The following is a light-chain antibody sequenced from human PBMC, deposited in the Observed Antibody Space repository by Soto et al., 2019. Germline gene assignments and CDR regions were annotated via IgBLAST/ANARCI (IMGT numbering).Light chain of an antibody. J-gene: IGKJ3*01. CDR3: MQALQSRIFT. CDR1: QSLLHSNGYNY. CDR2: LGS. Sequence: DIVMTQSPLSLPVTPGEPASISCRSSQSLLHSNGYNYLDWYLQKPGQSPQLLIYLGSNRASGVPDRVSGSGSGTDFTLKISRVEAEDVGVYYCMQALQSRIFTFGPGTKVDIK. V-gene: IGKV2-28*01.